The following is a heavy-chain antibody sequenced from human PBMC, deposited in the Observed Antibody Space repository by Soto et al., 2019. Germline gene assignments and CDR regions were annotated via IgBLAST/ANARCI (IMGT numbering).Heavy chain of an antibody. CDR3: AKFEIFGVVPINYGMDV. J-gene: IGHJ6*02. CDR2: ISGSGGST. D-gene: IGHD3-3*01. Sequence: TGGSLRLSCAASGFTFSSYAMSWVRQAPGKGLEWVSAISGSGGSTYYADSVKGRFTISRDNSKNTLYLQMNSLRAEDTAVYYCAKFEIFGVVPINYGMDVWGQGTTVTVSS. CDR1: GFTFSSYA. V-gene: IGHV3-23*01.